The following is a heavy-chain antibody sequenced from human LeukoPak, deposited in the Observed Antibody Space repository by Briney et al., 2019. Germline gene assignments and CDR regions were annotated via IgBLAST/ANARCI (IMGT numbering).Heavy chain of an antibody. Sequence: GGSQRLSCAVSGFTFSSYAMSWVRQAPGKGPEWVSAISGSGGSTYYPDSVKGRFTISRDNPKNTLYLQISSLRAEDTALYYCAKDKGDYTSSSSSYNWFDSWGQGTLVTVSS. CDR1: GFTFSSYA. J-gene: IGHJ5*01. V-gene: IGHV3-23*01. CDR2: ISGSGGST. D-gene: IGHD6-6*01. CDR3: AKDKGDYTSSSSSYNWFDS.